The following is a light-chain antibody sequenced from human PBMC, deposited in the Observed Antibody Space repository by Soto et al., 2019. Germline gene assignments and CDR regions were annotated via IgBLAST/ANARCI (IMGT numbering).Light chain of an antibody. J-gene: IGLJ1*01. Sequence: QSVLTQPASVSGSPGQSITISCTGTSSDVGGYNYVSWYQQHPGKAPKLMIYDVTNRPSGVSNRFSGSKSGNTASLTISGLQAEDEADYYRSSYTSSSTLLYVFGTGTTVTVL. CDR1: SSDVGGYNY. CDR3: SSYTSSSTLLYV. CDR2: DVT. V-gene: IGLV2-14*01.